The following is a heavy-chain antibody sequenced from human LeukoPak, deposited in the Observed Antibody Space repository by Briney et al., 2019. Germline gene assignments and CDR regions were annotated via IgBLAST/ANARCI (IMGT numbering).Heavy chain of an antibody. CDR2: ISYDGSNK. J-gene: IGHJ4*02. Sequence: GRSLRLSCAASGFTFSSYAMHWVRQAPGKGLEWVAVISYDGSNKYYADSVKGRFTISRDNSKNTLYLQMNSLRAEDTAVYYCALSHYFDYWGQGTLVTVSS. V-gene: IGHV3-30-3*01. CDR1: GFTFSSYA. CDR3: ALSHYFDY. D-gene: IGHD3-16*01.